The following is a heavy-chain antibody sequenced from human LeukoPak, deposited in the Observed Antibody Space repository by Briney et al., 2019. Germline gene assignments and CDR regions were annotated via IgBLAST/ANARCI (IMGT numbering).Heavy chain of an antibody. D-gene: IGHD2-2*01. Sequence: GGSLRLSCTASGFAFDERGMSWVRQVPGKGLEWISGINWSGGSTGYADPLRGRFTISRDNAKNSLYLQMDSLRAEDTALYYCARAPITSPFYFDYWGQETLVTVSS. CDR3: ARAPITSPFYFDY. J-gene: IGHJ4*02. CDR2: INWSGGST. CDR1: GFAFDERG. V-gene: IGHV3-20*04.